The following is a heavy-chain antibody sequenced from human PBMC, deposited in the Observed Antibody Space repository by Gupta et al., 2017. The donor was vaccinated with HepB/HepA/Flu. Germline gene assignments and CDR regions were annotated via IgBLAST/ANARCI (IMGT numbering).Heavy chain of an antibody. D-gene: IGHD6-13*01. V-gene: IGHV1-46*01. CDR1: GYTLTNYY. CDR2: IVPGGST. CDR3: ARETAADGKTFDY. J-gene: IGHJ4*02. Sequence: QVLLVQSGAEVKGPGASVKVSCKTSGYTLTNYYMHWVRQAPGQGREWMGIIVPGGSTSYAQKFQGRVTVTRDTSTSKVDMDLSSRRSEDTAVYFCARETAADGKTFDYWGQGTLVTVSS.